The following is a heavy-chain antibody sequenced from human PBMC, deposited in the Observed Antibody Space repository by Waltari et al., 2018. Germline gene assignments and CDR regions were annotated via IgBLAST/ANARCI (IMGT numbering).Heavy chain of an antibody. CDR2: IYYSGST. J-gene: IGHJ3*02. CDR1: GGSISSSSYY. Sequence: QLQLPESGPGLVKPSETLSLTRTVSGGSISSSSYYWGWIRQPPGKGLEWIGSIYYSGSTYYNPSLKSRVTISVDTSKNQFSLKLSSVTAADTAVYYCARTVYYDSSGYAFDIWGQGTMVTVSS. D-gene: IGHD3-22*01. CDR3: ARTVYYDSSGYAFDI. V-gene: IGHV4-39*01.